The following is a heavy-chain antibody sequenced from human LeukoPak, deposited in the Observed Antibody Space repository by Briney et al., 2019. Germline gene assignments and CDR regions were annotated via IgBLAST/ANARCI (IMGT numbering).Heavy chain of an antibody. Sequence: GGSLRLSCAASGFTFSSYSMNWARQATGKGLEWVSSISTSSSYIYYADSVKGRFTISRDNAKNSLYLQMNSLRAEDTAVYYCARATYSSSWSSNFDYWGQGTLVTVSS. D-gene: IGHD6-13*01. V-gene: IGHV3-21*01. CDR1: GFTFSSYS. J-gene: IGHJ4*02. CDR3: ARATYSSSWSSNFDY. CDR2: ISTSSSYI.